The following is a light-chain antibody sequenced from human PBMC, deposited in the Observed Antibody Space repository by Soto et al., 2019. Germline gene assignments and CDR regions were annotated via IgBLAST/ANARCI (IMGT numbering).Light chain of an antibody. CDR1: SNDVGGYNY. J-gene: IGLJ1*01. V-gene: IGLV2-14*01. CDR2: DVT. CDR3: SSDTSSSTPYV. Sequence: QSALTQPASVSGSPGQSIAISCTGTSNDVGGYNYVSWYQQHPVKAPQLIIYDVTNRPSGVSDRFSGSKSGNTASLTISGLQAEDEADYYCSSDTSSSTPYVFGTGTNLTVL.